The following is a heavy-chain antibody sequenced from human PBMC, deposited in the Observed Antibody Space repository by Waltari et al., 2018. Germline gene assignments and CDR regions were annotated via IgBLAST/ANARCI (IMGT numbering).Heavy chain of an antibody. CDR1: GGPISSSSYH. J-gene: IGHJ5*02. Sequence: QLQLQELGPGLVKPSETLSLTCTVSGGPISSSSYHWGWLRQPPGKGLEWIGSIYYSGSTYYNPSLKSRVTISVDTSKNQFSLKLSSVTAADTAVYYCARQVRAYNWFDPWGQGTLVTVSS. CDR2: IYYSGST. V-gene: IGHV4-39*01. CDR3: ARQVRAYNWFDP.